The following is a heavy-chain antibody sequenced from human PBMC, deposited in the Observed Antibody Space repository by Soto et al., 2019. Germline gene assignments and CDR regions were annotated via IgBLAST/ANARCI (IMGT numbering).Heavy chain of an antibody. D-gene: IGHD5-18*01. V-gene: IGHV4-59*01. CDR1: GVSISRYC. CDR2: IYYTGST. J-gene: IGHJ3*02. CDR3: ARGGYSYGTYAFDI. Sequence: SEILSLTCTVSGVSISRYCWSWIRQPPGKGLEYIGYIYYTGSTKYNPSLKSRVTISVDTSKNQFSLKLSSVTAADTAVYSCARGGYSYGTYAFDIWGQGTMVTVSS.